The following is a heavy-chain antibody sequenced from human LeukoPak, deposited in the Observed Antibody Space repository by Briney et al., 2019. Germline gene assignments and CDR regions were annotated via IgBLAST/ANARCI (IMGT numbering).Heavy chain of an antibody. V-gene: IGHV1-69*13. CDR2: IIPIFGTA. J-gene: IGHJ3*02. D-gene: IGHD4-11*01. CDR1: GGTFSSYA. Sequence: APVKVSCKASGGTFSSYAISWVRQAPGQGLEWMGGIIPIFGTANYAQKFQGRVTITADESTSTAYMELSSLRSEDTAVYYCATTTRSSKGDHDAFDIWGQGTMVTVSS. CDR3: ATTTRSSKGDHDAFDI.